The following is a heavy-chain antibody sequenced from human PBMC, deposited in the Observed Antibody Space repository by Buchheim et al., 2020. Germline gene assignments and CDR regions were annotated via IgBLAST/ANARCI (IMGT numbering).Heavy chain of an antibody. J-gene: IGHJ4*02. CDR2: ISSSGTTI. CDR1: GFTFRSYE. Sequence: EVQLVESGGDLVQPGGSLRLSCAASGFTFRSYEMNWVRQAPGKGLEWLSYISSSGTTIYYADSVKGRFSISRDNAKQSLFLQMNSLRAEDTAVYYCARETFYYDSSGYYHHYFDYWGQGTL. D-gene: IGHD3-22*01. V-gene: IGHV3-48*03. CDR3: ARETFYYDSSGYYHHYFDY.